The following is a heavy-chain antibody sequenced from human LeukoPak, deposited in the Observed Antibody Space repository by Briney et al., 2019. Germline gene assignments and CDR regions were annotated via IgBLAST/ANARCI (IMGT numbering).Heavy chain of an antibody. J-gene: IGHJ3*02. CDR3: ARDRGVMTTDAFDI. CDR1: GFTFSDYY. CDR2: ISISSSYT. V-gene: IGHV3-11*05. Sequence: GGSLRLSCAASGFTFSDYYMSWIRQAPGKGLEWLSYISISSSYTNYADSVKGRFTISRDNAKNSLYLQMNSLRAEDTAVYYCARDRGVMTTDAFDIWSQGTMVTVSS. D-gene: IGHD3-10*01.